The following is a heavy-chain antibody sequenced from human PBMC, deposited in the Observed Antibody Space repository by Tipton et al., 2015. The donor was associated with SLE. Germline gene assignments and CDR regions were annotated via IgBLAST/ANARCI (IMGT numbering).Heavy chain of an antibody. J-gene: IGHJ4*02. D-gene: IGHD1-26*01. V-gene: IGHV4-39*06. CDR2: GSHSGRT. CDR1: GGSITSSPYF. Sequence: TLSLTCTVSGGSITSSPYFWGWIRQPPGKGLEWIGSGSHSGRTYYNPSLESRATVSVDPSKTQVRLHLTSVSAADTALYYCARGGAGCISGAFDLWGQGGLGSVSS. CDR3: ARGGAGCISGAFDL.